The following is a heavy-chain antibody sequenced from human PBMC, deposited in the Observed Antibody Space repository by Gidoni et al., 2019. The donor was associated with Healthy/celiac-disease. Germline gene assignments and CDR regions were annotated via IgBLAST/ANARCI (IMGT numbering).Heavy chain of an antibody. V-gene: IGHV1-8*01. CDR3: ARGLYGGNADDWYFDL. D-gene: IGHD2-15*01. CDR1: GYTFTSYD. J-gene: IGHJ2*01. Sequence: QVQLVQSGAEVKKPGASVKVSCKASGYTFTSYDINWVRQATGQGLEWMGWMNPNSCNTGYAQKFQGRVTMTRNTSISTAYMELSSLRSEDTAVYYCARGLYGGNADDWYFDLWGRGTLVTVSS. CDR2: MNPNSCNT.